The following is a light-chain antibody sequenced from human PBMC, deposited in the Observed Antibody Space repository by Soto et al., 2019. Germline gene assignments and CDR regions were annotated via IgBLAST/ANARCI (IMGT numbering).Light chain of an antibody. J-gene: IGLJ2*01. CDR3: AAWDDSLSGVV. CDR2: RNN. V-gene: IGLV1-47*01. CDR1: SSNIGSNY. Sequence: QSVLTQPPSASGTPGQRVTISCSGSSSNIGSNYVYWYQQLPGTAPKLIIYRNNQRPSGVPDRFSGSKSGTSASLAISGLRSEDEADYYCAAWDDSLSGVVFCGGTKLTVL.